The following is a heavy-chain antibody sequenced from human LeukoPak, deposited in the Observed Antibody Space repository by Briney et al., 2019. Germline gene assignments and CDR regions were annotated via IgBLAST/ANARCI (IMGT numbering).Heavy chain of an antibody. CDR1: GFTFDDYA. V-gene: IGHV3-9*01. D-gene: IGHD2-2*01. CDR2: ISWNSGSI. J-gene: IGHJ6*02. CDR3: AKDYCSSTSCYADYYYYGMDV. Sequence: GGSLRLSCAASGFTFDDYAMHWVRQAPGKGLEWVSGISWNSGSIGYADSVKGRFTISRDNAKNSLYLQMNSLRAEDTALCYCAKDYCSSTSCYADYYYYGMDVWGQGTTVTVSS.